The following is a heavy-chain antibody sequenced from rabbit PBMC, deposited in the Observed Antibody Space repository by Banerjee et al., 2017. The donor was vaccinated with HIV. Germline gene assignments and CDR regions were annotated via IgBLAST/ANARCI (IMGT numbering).Heavy chain of an antibody. J-gene: IGHJ4*01. V-gene: IGHV1S47*01. CDR2: IDPVFGST. CDR3: ARAYDGYGWASNL. CDR1: GFDFSSYG. D-gene: IGHD6-1*01. Sequence: QEQLVESGGGLVQPGGSLKLSCKASGFDFSSYGVSWVRQAPGKGLEWIGYIDPVFGSTYYASWVNGRFTISSHNAQNTLYLQLNSLTAADTATYFCARAYDGYGWASNLWGPGTLVTVS.